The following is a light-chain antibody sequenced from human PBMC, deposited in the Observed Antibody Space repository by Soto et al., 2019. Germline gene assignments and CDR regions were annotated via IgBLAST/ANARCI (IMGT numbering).Light chain of an antibody. CDR3: SLYTSENTYV. Sequence: QSVLTQPPSVSGSPGQSVTISCTGTSTDFVSYNRVSWYQQPPGTAPKLIIYEASNRPSGVPDLFSGSKSGNTASLTISGLQAADEADYYCSLYTSENTYVFGTGTKLTVL. CDR2: EAS. V-gene: IGLV2-18*01. CDR1: STDFVSYNR. J-gene: IGLJ1*01.